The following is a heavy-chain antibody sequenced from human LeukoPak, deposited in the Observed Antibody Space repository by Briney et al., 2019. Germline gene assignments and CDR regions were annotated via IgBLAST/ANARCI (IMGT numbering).Heavy chain of an antibody. D-gene: IGHD4-17*01. CDR1: GYTFTDYY. CDR3: ARERNYGDYGNAFDV. CDR2: INPKRGVT. J-gene: IGHJ3*01. V-gene: IGHV1-2*02. Sequence: GASVNVSCKASGYTFTDYYIHWMRQAPGQGLEWMGWINPKRGVTTYAQKFQGRVTMTRDTSITTAYMELTRLRSDDTTIYYCARERNYGDYGNAFDVWGQGT.